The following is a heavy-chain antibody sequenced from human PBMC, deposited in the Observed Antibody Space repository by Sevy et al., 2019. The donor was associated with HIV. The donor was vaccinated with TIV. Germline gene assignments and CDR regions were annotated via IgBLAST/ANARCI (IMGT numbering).Heavy chain of an antibody. CDR3: AKTHCSGGSCYFDY. J-gene: IGHJ4*02. Sequence: GSLRLSCAASGFTFSTYSMNWVRQAPGKGLEWVSSISGSRSYIFYADSVKGRFTISRDNAKNSLYLQMNSLRAEDTAMYYCAKTHCSGGSCYFDYWGQGTLVTVSS. D-gene: IGHD2-15*01. V-gene: IGHV3-21*06. CDR2: ISGSRSYI. CDR1: GFTFSTYS.